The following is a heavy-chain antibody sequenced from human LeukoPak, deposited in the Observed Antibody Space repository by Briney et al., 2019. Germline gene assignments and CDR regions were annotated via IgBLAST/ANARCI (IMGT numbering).Heavy chain of an antibody. CDR2: ISGSGGDT. Sequence: GGSLRLSCAASGFTFRSYAIYWVRQAPGKGLEWVSGISGSGGDTYFADSVKGRFTISRDNSKNTVFLLMDSLRAEDTAVYYCAKTTAGYSSGRYPGWSVDYWGQGTLVTVSS. J-gene: IGHJ4*02. CDR3: AKTTAGYSSGRYPGWSVDY. D-gene: IGHD6-19*01. CDR1: GFTFRSYA. V-gene: IGHV3-23*01.